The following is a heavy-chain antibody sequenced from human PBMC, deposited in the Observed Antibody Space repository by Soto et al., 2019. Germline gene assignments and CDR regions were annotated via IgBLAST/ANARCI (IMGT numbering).Heavy chain of an antibody. D-gene: IGHD2-15*01. Sequence: QVQLQESGPALVKPSQTLSLTCTVSGDSITRGTYYWSWFRQLPAEGLEWIGYIYHSGRSYYNPSLKSRATLSVDTSKNQFSLSLTSVTAADTAVYYCARGAPDSSCGIWGQGTMVTVSS. CDR2: IYHSGRS. CDR1: GDSITRGTYY. J-gene: IGHJ3*02. V-gene: IGHV4-31*03. CDR3: ARGAPDSSCGI.